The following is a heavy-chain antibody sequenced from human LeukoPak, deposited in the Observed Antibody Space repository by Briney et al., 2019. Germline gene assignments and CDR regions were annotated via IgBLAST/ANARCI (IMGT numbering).Heavy chain of an antibody. Sequence: GGSLRLSCAASGFTFSIYAMTWARRAPGKGLEGVSSISVNGGTTYYADSVKGRFTISRDSSKNTLYLQMNSLRAGDTAVYYCVKGGGNVRRYFEYWGQGTLVTVSS. J-gene: IGHJ4*02. CDR3: VKGGGNVRRYFEY. CDR2: ISVNGGTT. V-gene: IGHV3-23*01. CDR1: GFTFSIYA. D-gene: IGHD4-23*01.